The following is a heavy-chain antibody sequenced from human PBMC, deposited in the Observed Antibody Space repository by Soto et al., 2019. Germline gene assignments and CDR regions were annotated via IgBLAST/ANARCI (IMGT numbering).Heavy chain of an antibody. CDR3: ARVVVVIPPGYYYAMDV. CDR2: ISGSGGGT. Sequence: PGGSLRLSCAASGFTFNIYAMSWVRQAPGKGLEWVSAISGSGGGTYYADSVEGRFTISRDNGKNSLFLQMNSLRDEDTAVYYCARVVVVIPPGYYYAMDVWGQGTTVTVSS. D-gene: IGHD3-22*01. CDR1: GFTFNIYA. J-gene: IGHJ6*02. V-gene: IGHV3-23*01.